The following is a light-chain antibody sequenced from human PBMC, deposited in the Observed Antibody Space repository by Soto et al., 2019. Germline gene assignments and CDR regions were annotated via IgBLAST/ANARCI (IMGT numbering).Light chain of an antibody. Sequence: EIVLTQSTATLSLSPGERATLSCRASQSVSSYLAWYQQRPGQPPRLLIYATSNRATGIPARFSGSGSGTDFTLTINSLEPEDFAGYFCQQRTNWPTFGPGTKVDIK. CDR1: QSVSSY. CDR3: QQRTNWPT. CDR2: ATS. V-gene: IGKV3-11*01. J-gene: IGKJ3*01.